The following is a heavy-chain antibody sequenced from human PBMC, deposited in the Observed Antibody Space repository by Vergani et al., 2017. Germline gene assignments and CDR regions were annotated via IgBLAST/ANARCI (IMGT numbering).Heavy chain of an antibody. J-gene: IGHJ4*02. CDR1: GGSISSSSYY. CDR3: ARVVVVVAATDY. CDR2: IYYSGST. Sequence: QLQLQESGPGLVKPSETLSLTCTVSGGSISSSSYYWGWIRQPPGKGLEWIGSIYYSGSTYYNPSLKSRVTISVDTSKNQFSLKLRSVTAADTAVYYCARVVVVVAATDYWGQGTLVTVSS. D-gene: IGHD2-15*01. V-gene: IGHV4-39*07.